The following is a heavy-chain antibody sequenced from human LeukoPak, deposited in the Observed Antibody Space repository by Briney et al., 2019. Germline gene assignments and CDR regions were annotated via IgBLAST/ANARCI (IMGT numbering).Heavy chain of an antibody. D-gene: IGHD3-16*02. V-gene: IGHV1-2*06. CDR2: INPNSGGT. CDR3: AVLMITFGGVIAQTLTLDY. Sequence: ASVKVSCKASGYTFTGYYMHWLRQAPGQGLEWMGRINPNSGGTNYAQKFQGRVTMTRDTSISTAYMELSRLRSDDTAVYYCAVLMITFGGVIAQTLTLDYWGQGTLVTVSS. CDR1: GYTFTGYY. J-gene: IGHJ4*02.